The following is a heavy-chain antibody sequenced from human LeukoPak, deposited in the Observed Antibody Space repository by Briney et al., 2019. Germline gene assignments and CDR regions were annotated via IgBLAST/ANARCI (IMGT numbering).Heavy chain of an antibody. V-gene: IGHV3-7*04. CDR1: GFPFSSYW. J-gene: IGHJ4*02. D-gene: IGHD5-24*01. Sequence: HPGGSLRLSCVASGFPFSSYWMTWVRQAPGKGLEWVANIKQDGSMKSYVDSVKGRFTISRDNAKNSLYLQMNSLRAEDTAIYYCTRVGYIDEGIDYWGQGTLVTVSS. CDR3: TRVGYIDEGIDY. CDR2: IKQDGSMK.